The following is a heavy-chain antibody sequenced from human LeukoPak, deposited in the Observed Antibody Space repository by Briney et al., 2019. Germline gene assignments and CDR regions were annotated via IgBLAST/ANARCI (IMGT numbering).Heavy chain of an antibody. CDR2: ISSSSSTI. D-gene: IGHD3-10*01. V-gene: IGHV3-48*01. Sequence: GGSLRLSCAASGFTFSSYSMNWVRQAPGKGLEWVSYISSSSSTIYYADSVKGRFTISRDNAKNSLYLQMNSLRAEDTAAYYCASPPTMVRGVIKDYWGQGTLVTVSS. CDR1: GFTFSSYS. J-gene: IGHJ4*02. CDR3: ASPPTMVRGVIKDY.